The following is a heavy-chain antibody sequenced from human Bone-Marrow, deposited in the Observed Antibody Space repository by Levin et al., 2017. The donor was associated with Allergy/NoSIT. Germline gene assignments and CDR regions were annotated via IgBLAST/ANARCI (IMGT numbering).Heavy chain of an antibody. V-gene: IGHV1-18*01. D-gene: IGHD3-22*01. CDR2: ISAYNAST. J-gene: IGHJ4*02. CDR3: ARFYYDTSGNYKY. CDR1: GYTFINYG. Sequence: ASVKVSCTASGYTFINYGISWVRQAPGQGLEWMGWISAYNASTNYAQKLQGRVTMTTDTSTSTAYMELRSLRSDDTAVYYCARFYYDTSGNYKYWGQGTLVTVSS.